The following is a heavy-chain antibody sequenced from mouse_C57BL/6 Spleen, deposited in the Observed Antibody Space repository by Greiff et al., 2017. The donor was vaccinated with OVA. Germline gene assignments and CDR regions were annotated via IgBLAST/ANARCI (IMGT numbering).Heavy chain of an antibody. CDR2: INPNNGGT. D-gene: IGHD1-1*01. V-gene: IGHV1-22*01. CDR1: GYTFTDYN. J-gene: IGHJ2*01. CDR3: ARGATTVVATTYYFDY. Sequence: VQLKQSGPELVKPGASVKMSCKASGYTFTDYNMHWVKQSHGKSLEWIGYINPNNGGTSYNQKFKGKATLTVNKSSSTAYMELRSLTSEDSAVYYCARGATTVVATTYYFDYWGQGTTLTVSS.